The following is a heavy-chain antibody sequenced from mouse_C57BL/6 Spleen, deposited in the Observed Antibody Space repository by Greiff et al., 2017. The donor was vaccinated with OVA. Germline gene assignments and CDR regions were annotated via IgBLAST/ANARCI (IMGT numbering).Heavy chain of an antibody. Sequence: QVQLKESGPELVKPGASVKISCKASGYAFSSSWMNWVKQRPGKGLEWIGRIYPGDGDTNYNGKFKGKATLTADKSSSTAYMQLSSLTSEDSAVYFCARFGSRYYFDYWGQGTTLTVSS. V-gene: IGHV1-82*01. CDR3: ARFGSRYYFDY. CDR1: GYAFSSSW. D-gene: IGHD1-1*01. J-gene: IGHJ2*01. CDR2: IYPGDGDT.